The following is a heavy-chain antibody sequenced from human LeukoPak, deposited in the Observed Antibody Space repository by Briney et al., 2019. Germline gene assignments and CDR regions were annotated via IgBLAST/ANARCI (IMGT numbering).Heavy chain of an antibody. J-gene: IGHJ6*02. D-gene: IGHD2-2*01. CDR2: INHSGST. CDR3: ARARYCSSTSCYDGYYYYGMDV. CDR1: GGSFSGYY. Sequence: PSETLSLTCAVYGGSFSGYYWSWIRQPPGKGLEWIGEINHSGSTNYNPSLKSRVTISVDTSKNQFSLKLSSVTAADTAVYYCARARYCSSTSCYDGYYYYGMDVWGQGTTVTVSS. V-gene: IGHV4-34*01.